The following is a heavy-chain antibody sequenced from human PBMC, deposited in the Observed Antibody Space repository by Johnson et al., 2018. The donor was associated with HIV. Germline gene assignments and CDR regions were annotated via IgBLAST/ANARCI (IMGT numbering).Heavy chain of an antibody. V-gene: IGHV3-30*04. CDR2: ISYDGSKR. CDR1: GFTFSSYA. J-gene: IGHJ3*02. D-gene: IGHD3-22*01. CDR3: ARDYPLYDSSGPALNDAFDI. Sequence: QVQLVESGGGVVQPGRSLRLSCAASGFTFSSYAMHWVRQAPGKGLEWVAVISYDGSKRYYADSVVGRSTISRDNSKNTLYLQMNSLTTEDSAVYYCARDYPLYDSSGPALNDAFDIWGQGTLVTVSS.